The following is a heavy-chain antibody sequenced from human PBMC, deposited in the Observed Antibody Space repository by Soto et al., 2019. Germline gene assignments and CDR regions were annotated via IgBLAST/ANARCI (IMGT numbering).Heavy chain of an antibody. J-gene: IGHJ4*02. Sequence: EVQLVESGGGLVQSGGSLRVSCSASGFTFSSYGIHWVRQAPGKGLEYVSAISNSGGSTNYADSVKGRFTVSRDNSKNTLYLQMSGLRAEDTAVYYCAVVPGSYYFDCWGQGTLVTVSS. CDR2: ISNSGGST. CDR1: GFTFSSYG. V-gene: IGHV3-64D*08. CDR3: AVVPGSYYFDC. D-gene: IGHD2-15*01.